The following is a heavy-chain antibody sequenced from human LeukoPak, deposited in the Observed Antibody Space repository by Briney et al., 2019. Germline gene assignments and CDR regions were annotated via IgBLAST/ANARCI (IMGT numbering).Heavy chain of an antibody. CDR3: ARTDYLDAFDI. CDR1: GGSISSYY. J-gene: IGHJ3*02. CDR2: IYYSGST. D-gene: IGHD4-11*01. Sequence: SETLSLTCTVSGGSISSYYWSWIRQPPGKGLEWIGYIYYSGSTNYNPSLKSRVTISVDTSKNQFSLKLSSVTAADTAVYYCARTDYLDAFDIWGQGTMVTVSS. V-gene: IGHV4-59*08.